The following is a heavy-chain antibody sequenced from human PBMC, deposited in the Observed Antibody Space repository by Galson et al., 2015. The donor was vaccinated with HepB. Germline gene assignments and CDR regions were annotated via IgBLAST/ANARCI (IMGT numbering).Heavy chain of an antibody. Sequence: SLRLSCAASGFTFSSYGMHWVRQAPGKGLEWVAVISYDGSNKYYADSVKGRFTISRDNSKNTLYLQMNSLRAEDTAVYYCAKGDLRAAGTFPVDYWGQGTLVTVSS. CDR2: ISYDGSNK. CDR1: GFTFSSYG. CDR3: AKGDLRAAGTFPVDY. J-gene: IGHJ4*02. D-gene: IGHD6-13*01. V-gene: IGHV3-30*18.